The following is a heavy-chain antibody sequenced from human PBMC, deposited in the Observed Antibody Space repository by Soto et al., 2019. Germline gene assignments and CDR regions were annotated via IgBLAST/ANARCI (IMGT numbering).Heavy chain of an antibody. CDR2: INSDGSTT. J-gene: IGHJ4*02. V-gene: IGHV3-74*01. Sequence: PGGSLRLSCVASGFTFGHFWIQWVRQAPGKGLVWVSHINSDGSTTNYADSVRGRFTIPRDNSKNTLYLQMNSLRSEDTAVYYCAVNFFTSDWAPVRDWGQGTQVTVSS. D-gene: IGHD3-10*01. CDR1: GFTFGHFW. CDR3: AVNFFTSDWAPVRD.